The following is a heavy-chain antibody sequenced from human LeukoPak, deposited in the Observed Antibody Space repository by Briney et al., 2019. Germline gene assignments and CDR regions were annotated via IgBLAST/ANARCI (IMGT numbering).Heavy chain of an antibody. D-gene: IGHD4-17*01. CDR1: GGSISSYY. V-gene: IGHV4-59*12. Sequence: SETLSLTCTVSGGSISSYYWSWIRQPPGKGLEWIGYIYYSGSTNYNPSLKSRVTISVDKSKSQFSLKLSSVTAADTAVYYCARSLYGDYYFDYWGQGTLVTVSS. J-gene: IGHJ4*02. CDR3: ARSLYGDYYFDY. CDR2: IYYSGST.